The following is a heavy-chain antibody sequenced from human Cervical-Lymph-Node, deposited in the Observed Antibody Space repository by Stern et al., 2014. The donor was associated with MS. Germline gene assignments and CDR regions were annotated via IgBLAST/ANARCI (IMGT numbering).Heavy chain of an antibody. CDR1: GG. D-gene: IGHD3-10*01. Sequence: VQLVESGTDVKRPGSSVRVSCKAFGGISWLRQAPGLGLEWLGGILPFVGSPNYAQRFLGRLTITAYTSTNTTYMELTSLRYDDTAVYYCARGTGDNWFDPWGQGTLVSVSS. V-gene: IGHV1-69*06. J-gene: IGHJ5*02. CDR2: ILPFVGSP. CDR3: ARGTGDNWFDP.